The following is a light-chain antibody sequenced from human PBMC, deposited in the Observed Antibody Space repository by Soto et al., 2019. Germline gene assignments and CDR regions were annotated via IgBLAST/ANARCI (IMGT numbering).Light chain of an antibody. Sequence: DIVLTQSPATLSLSPGERATISCRASQSVSSYLAWYQQKPGKAPRLLIYDASNRATGIPARFSGSGSGTDFTLTISSREPEDVAVYYCQQRSNGPPRTFGGGTKVEIK. CDR1: QSVSSY. CDR2: DAS. CDR3: QQRSNGPPRT. J-gene: IGKJ4*02. V-gene: IGKV3-11*01.